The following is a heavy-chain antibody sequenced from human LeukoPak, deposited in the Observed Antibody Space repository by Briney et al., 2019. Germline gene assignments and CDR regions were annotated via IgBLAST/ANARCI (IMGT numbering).Heavy chain of an antibody. Sequence: SQSLSLTRTVSGGSMSNCWNWIRQPPGTGLGGIGRIYNTGNTNQNPSLNSRVTMSVDTSKKQFSLKLSSVTAADTAVYYCARQIAVPVKAGFDYWGQGTLVTVSS. D-gene: IGHD6-19*01. CDR3: ARQIAVPVKAGFDY. V-gene: IGHV4-4*07. CDR2: IYNTGNT. CDR1: GGSMSNC. J-gene: IGHJ4*02.